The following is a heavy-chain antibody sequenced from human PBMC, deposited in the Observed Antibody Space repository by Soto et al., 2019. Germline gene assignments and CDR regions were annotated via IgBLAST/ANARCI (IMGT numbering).Heavy chain of an antibody. J-gene: IGHJ4*01. CDR1: GDSISSSRYY. CDR3: ARHFNPTTGYCHSSSCYHFDY. V-gene: IGHV4-39*01. D-gene: IGHD2-2*01. CDR2: IYHRGST. Sequence: XATLSLTCTVSGDSISSSRYYWGGVRQPPGKGLEWIGSIYHRGSTYYSPSLKSRVTISVDTSKNQFSLKLSSVTAADTAVYYCARHFNPTTGYCHSSSCYHFDYWGQRTLVTVSS.